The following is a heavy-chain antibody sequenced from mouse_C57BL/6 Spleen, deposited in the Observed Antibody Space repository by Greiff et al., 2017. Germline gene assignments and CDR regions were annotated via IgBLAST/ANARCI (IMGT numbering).Heavy chain of an antibody. CDR3: AGDGYQYYFDY. Sequence: EVQVVESGAELVKPGASVKLSCTASGFNIKDYYMHWVKQRTEQGLEWIGRIDPEDGETKYAPKFQGKATITADTSSNTAYLQLSSLTSEDTAVYYCAGDGYQYYFDYWGQGTTLTVSS. V-gene: IGHV14-2*01. D-gene: IGHD2-3*01. J-gene: IGHJ2*01. CDR1: GFNIKDYY. CDR2: IDPEDGET.